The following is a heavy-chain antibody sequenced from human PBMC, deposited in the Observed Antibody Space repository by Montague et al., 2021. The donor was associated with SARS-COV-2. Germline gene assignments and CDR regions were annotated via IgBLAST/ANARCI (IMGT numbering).Heavy chain of an antibody. CDR2: ISDSGST. Sequence: SETLSLTCTISGGSINGFYGSGFRRTPVTRLEWIGYISDSGSTNYNPSLTGRVTMSVDTSKNQFSLKVNSVTAADTAVYYCARHYSATLPAVYWGQGTLVTVSS. D-gene: IGHD2-15*01. CDR3: ARHYSATLPAVY. J-gene: IGHJ4*02. CDR1: GGSINGFY. V-gene: IGHV4-59*08.